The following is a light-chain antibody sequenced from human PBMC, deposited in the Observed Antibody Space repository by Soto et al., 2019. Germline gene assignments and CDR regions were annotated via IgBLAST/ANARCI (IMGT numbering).Light chain of an antibody. CDR2: AAS. Sequence: DIQMTQSPSSLSASVGDRVTITCRASRDIRNYLAWYQQRPGKVPTLLIYAASTLQSGVPSRFSGSGSGTDYTLTISSLQPEDVATYYCHSYNTAAFTFGPGTKVDIK. CDR1: RDIRNY. J-gene: IGKJ3*01. CDR3: HSYNTAAFT. V-gene: IGKV1-27*01.